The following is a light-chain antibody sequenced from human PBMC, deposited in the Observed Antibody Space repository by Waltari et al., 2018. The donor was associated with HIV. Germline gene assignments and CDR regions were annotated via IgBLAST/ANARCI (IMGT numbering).Light chain of an antibody. CDR3: YSTDSSGNHSFYV. J-gene: IGLJ1*01. Sequence: SYELPQPPSLSVSPAQTARITCSGDALPKQYAYWYQQKSGQAPVLVIYEDSKRPSGIPERFSGSSSGTMATLTISGAQVEDEADYYCYSTDSSGNHSFYVFGTGTKVTVL. V-gene: IGLV3-10*01. CDR1: ALPKQY. CDR2: EDS.